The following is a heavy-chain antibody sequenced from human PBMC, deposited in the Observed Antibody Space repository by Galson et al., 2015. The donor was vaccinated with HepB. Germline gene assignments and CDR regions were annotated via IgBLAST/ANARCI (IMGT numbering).Heavy chain of an antibody. J-gene: IGHJ4*02. CDR3: ARDVQFDY. CDR2: INHGGIT. V-gene: IGHV4-34*01. Sequence: SETLSLTCAVYGRSLSGRYRSWIRQPPGKGLEWIGEINHGGITNYNPSLKSRITISVDTSKNQFSLKLSSVTAADTAVYYCARDVQFDYWGPGTLVTVSS. D-gene: IGHD1-1*01. CDR1: GRSLSGRY.